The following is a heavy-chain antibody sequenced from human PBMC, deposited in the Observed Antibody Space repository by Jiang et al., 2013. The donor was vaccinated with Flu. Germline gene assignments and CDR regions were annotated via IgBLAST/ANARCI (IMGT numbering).Heavy chain of an antibody. CDR3: AREKPGYYGSGRDYGMDV. J-gene: IGHJ6*02. CDR1: GFTVSSNY. D-gene: IGHD3-10*01. Sequence: QLLESGGGLIQPGGSLRLSCAASGFTVSSNYMSWVRQAPGKGLEWVSVIYSGGSTYYADSVKGRFTISRDNSKNTLYLQMNSLRAEDTAVYYCAREKPGYYGSGRDYGMDVWGQGTTVTVSS. V-gene: IGHV3-53*01. CDR2: IYSGGST.